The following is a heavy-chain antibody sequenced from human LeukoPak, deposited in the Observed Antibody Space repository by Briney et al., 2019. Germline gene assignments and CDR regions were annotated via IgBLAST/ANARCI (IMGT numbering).Heavy chain of an antibody. V-gene: IGHV3-21*01. CDR2: ISVRSNYR. Sequence: GGSLTLSCAASGYTFSDFSVNWVRQAPGKGLEWVSSISVRSNYRYYADSVRGRFTIFRDDARDSLFLQMNSLRAEDTAVYFCVRLRRNSDRSGYYYYYDYWGQGTLVTVSS. CDR3: VRLRRNSDRSGYYYYYDY. CDR1: GYTFSDFS. J-gene: IGHJ4*02. D-gene: IGHD3-22*01.